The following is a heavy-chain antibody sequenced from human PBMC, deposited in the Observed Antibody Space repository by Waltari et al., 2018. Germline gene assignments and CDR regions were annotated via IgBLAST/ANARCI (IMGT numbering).Heavy chain of an antibody. CDR1: GYSMRSGYY. J-gene: IGHJ3*02. V-gene: IGHV4-38-2*01. CDR2: IYQSGSS. Sequence: QVQLQESGPGLAKSSETLSLTCDVSGYSMRSGYYWGWIRQPPRKGLGWIASIYQSGSSYYKPTLRSRVTRSVDTFRNQFSLEMTAVNATDTATYDGVAAKEDYYDGSGDDAFETWGQGTLVTVSS. D-gene: IGHD3-16*01. CDR3: VAAKEDYYDGSGDDAFET.